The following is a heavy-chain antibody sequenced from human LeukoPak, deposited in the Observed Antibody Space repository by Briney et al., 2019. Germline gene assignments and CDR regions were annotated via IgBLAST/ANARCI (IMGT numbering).Heavy chain of an antibody. CDR3: AKAPVRGAVTGY. D-gene: IGHD2-21*02. Sequence: PGGSLRLSCAASRFTFTNYAMSWVRQVPGKGLEWVSTIGSGSSTYYADSVKGRFTISRDNSKNTLYLQMNSLRAEDTAVYYCAKAPVRGAVTGYWGQGTLVTVSS. CDR2: IGSGSST. V-gene: IGHV3-23*01. J-gene: IGHJ4*02. CDR1: RFTFTNYA.